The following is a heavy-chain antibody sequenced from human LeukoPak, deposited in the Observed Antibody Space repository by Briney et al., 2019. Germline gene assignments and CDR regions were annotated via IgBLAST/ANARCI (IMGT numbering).Heavy chain of an antibody. Sequence: SETLSLTCAVYGGSFSGYYWSWIRQPPGKGLEWIGEINHSGSTNYNPSLKSRVTISVDTSKNQFFLKLSSVTAADTAVYYCARGSHYDSWSGCYYYGMDVWGQGTTVTVSS. V-gene: IGHV4-34*01. D-gene: IGHD3-3*01. CDR2: INHSGST. CDR1: GGSFSGYY. J-gene: IGHJ6*02. CDR3: ARGSHYDSWSGCYYYGMDV.